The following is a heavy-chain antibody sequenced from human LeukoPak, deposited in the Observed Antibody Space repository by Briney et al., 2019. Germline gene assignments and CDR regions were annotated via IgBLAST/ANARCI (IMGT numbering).Heavy chain of an antibody. CDR3: ARDHVVRGVITSGHFDY. J-gene: IGHJ4*02. CDR2: ISYDGSNK. D-gene: IGHD3-10*01. Sequence: QPGRSLRLSCAASGFTFSSYAMHWVRQAPGKGLEWVAVISYDGSNKYYADSVKGRFTISRDNSKNTLYLQMNSLRAEDTAVYYCARDHVVRGVITSGHFDYWGQGTLVTVSS. V-gene: IGHV3-30*04. CDR1: GFTFSSYA.